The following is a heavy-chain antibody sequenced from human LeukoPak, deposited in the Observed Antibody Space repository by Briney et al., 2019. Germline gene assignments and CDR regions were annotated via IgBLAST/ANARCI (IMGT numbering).Heavy chain of an antibody. CDR3: ARGGQGYDLNWFDP. J-gene: IGHJ5*02. Sequence: GGSLRLSCAASGFTFSNFGMNWVRQAPGKGLEWVALISYDGSNKFYADSVKGRFTISGDNSKNTLYLQMNSLRAEDTAVYYCARGGQGYDLNWFDPWGQGTLVTVSS. CDR1: GFTFSNFG. CDR2: ISYDGSNK. D-gene: IGHD3-3*01. V-gene: IGHV3-30*03.